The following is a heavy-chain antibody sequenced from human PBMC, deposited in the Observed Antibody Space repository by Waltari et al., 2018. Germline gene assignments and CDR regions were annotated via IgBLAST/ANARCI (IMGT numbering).Heavy chain of an antibody. CDR1: GYTFTRYD. V-gene: IGHV1-8*01. CDR2: RNPNSGNT. D-gene: IGHD2-15*01. Sequence: QVQLVQSGAEVQKPGASVKVSCTASGYTFTRYDPNLVRPATGQGLEWMGWRNPNSGNTGYAQKFQGRVTMTRNTSISTAYMELSSLRSEDTAVYYCARGSVVNYWGQGTLVTVSS. J-gene: IGHJ4*02. CDR3: ARGSVVNY.